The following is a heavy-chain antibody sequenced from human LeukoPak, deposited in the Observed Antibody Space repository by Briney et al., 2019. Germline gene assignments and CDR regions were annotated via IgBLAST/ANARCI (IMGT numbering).Heavy chain of an antibody. CDR1: GSSFTSYW. CDR2: IYPGDSDT. Sequence: KLGEPLTISCKGSGSSFTSYWIGCVRQLPGKGLGWMGIIYPGDSDTSYSPSFQGQVTFSAHKSISPSILPLSRLEAPATAMYYGARLDRYSRLYNWFDTWGEGTLVTVSS. D-gene: IGHD6-13*01. CDR3: ARLDRYSRLYNWFDT. J-gene: IGHJ5*02. V-gene: IGHV5-51*01.